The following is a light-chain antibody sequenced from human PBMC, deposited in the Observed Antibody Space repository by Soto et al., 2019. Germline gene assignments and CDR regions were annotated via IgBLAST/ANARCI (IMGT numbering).Light chain of an antibody. CDR2: QDS. CDR3: QAWDSSMGGV. CDR1: KLGDKY. V-gene: IGLV3-1*01. Sequence: SSELTQPPSVSVSPGQTASITCSGDKLGDKYACWYQQKPGQSPVLVIYQDSKRPSGIPERFSGSNSGNTATLTISGTQAMDEADYYCQAWDSSMGGVFGGGTQLTVL. J-gene: IGLJ2*01.